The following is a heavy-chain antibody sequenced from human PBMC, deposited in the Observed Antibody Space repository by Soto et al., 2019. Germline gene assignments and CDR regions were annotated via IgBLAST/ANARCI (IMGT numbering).Heavy chain of an antibody. CDR3: ARLQIEVAGSN. CDR2: INANSGGT. V-gene: IGHV1-2*02. D-gene: IGHD6-19*01. CDR1: GYTFSDYY. J-gene: IGHJ4*02. Sequence: QVQLVQSGAEVKKPGASVKVSCKASGYTFSDYYMHWVRQAPGQGLEWMGWINANSGGTTYAQKFQGRVTMTRDTSTSTGYMELSRLSSDYTAIYYCARLQIEVAGSNWGQGTLVTVSS.